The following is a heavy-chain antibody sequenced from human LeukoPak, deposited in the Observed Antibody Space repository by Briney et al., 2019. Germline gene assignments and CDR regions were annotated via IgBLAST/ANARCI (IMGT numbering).Heavy chain of an antibody. CDR1: GFTFSNFW. V-gene: IGHV3-30-3*01. Sequence: GGSLRLSCVASGFTFSNFWMSWVRQAPGKGLEWVAVISYDGSNKYYADSVKGRFTISRDNSKNTLYLQMNSLRAEDTAVYYCARSADYGDYADAFDIWGQGTMVTVSS. CDR2: ISYDGSNK. CDR3: ARSADYGDYADAFDI. J-gene: IGHJ3*02. D-gene: IGHD4-17*01.